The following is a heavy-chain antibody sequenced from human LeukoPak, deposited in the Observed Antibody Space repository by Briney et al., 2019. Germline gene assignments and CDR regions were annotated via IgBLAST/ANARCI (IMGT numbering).Heavy chain of an antibody. D-gene: IGHD7-27*01. CDR3: ARGKISGDDFDF. CDR1: GYPFTAYY. CDR2: LNPNNGGT. J-gene: IGHJ4*02. V-gene: IGHV1-2*02. Sequence: ASVNVSCKASGYPFTAYYMHWVRQAPGQGLEWMGWLNPNNGGTNIPQKFQGRVTMTRDTSISTAYMELSRLTSDDTAVYYCARGKISGDDFDFWGQGTLVTVSS.